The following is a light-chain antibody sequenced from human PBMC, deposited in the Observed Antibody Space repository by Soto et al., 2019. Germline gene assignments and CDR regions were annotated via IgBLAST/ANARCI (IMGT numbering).Light chain of an antibody. CDR2: NNN. J-gene: IGLJ2*01. CDR3: VAWDDSLNGVV. V-gene: IGLV1-44*01. CDR1: SSNIGSYS. Sequence: QSVLTQPPSASGTPGQRITISCSGSSSNIGSYSVNWYQQFPGTAPKLLIYNNNQRPSGVPDRFSGSKFGTSVSLAISGLQSEDEADYYCVAWDDSLNGVVFGGGTKLTVL.